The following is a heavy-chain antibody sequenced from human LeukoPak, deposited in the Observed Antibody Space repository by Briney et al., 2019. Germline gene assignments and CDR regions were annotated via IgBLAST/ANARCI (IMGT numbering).Heavy chain of an antibody. J-gene: IGHJ4*02. D-gene: IGHD3-9*01. Sequence: SETLSLTCTVSGGSISSSSYYWGWIRQPPGKGLEWIGSIYYSGSTYYNPSLKSRVTISVDTSKNQFSLKLSSVTAAGTAVYYCAREGYYDILTGYYSSPYFDYWGQGTLVTVSS. CDR2: IYYSGST. V-gene: IGHV4-39*07. CDR3: AREGYYDILTGYYSSPYFDY. CDR1: GGSISSSSYY.